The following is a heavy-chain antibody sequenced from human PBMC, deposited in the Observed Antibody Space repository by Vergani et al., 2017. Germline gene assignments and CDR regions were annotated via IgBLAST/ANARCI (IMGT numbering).Heavy chain of an antibody. V-gene: IGHV4-59*01. CDR2: IYYSGST. CDR3: ARDHPYDGSSVAFDI. D-gene: IGHD6-6*01. Sequence: QVQLQESGPGLVKPSETLSLTCTVSGGSISSYYWRWIRQPPGKGLEWIGYIYYSGSTNYNPSLKSRVTISVDTSTNQFSLKLSPVTAADTAVYYCARDHPYDGSSVAFDIWGQGTMVTVSS. CDR1: GGSISSYY. J-gene: IGHJ3*02.